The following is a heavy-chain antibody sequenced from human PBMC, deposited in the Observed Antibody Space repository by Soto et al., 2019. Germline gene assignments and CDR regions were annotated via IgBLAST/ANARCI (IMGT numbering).Heavy chain of an antibody. V-gene: IGHV3-21*01. Sequence: EVQLVESGGGLVKPGGSLRLSCAASGFTFSTYNMNWVRQAPGKGLEWVSSISSSSTYIDYAESVKGRFTISRDNAKKSLYLQMDSLRAEDTAVFYCARALPAAGWPLYFDSWGQGTLVTVSS. CDR2: ISSSSTYI. D-gene: IGHD6-13*01. J-gene: IGHJ4*02. CDR1: GFTFSTYN. CDR3: ARALPAAGWPLYFDS.